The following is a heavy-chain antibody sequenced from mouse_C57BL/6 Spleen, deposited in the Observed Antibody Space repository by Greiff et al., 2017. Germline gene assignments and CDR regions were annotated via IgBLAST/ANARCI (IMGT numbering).Heavy chain of an antibody. V-gene: IGHV5-12*01. CDR3: ARRGYDYGYFDV. D-gene: IGHD2-3*01. CDR1: GFTFSDYY. Sequence: EVQLVESGGGLVQPGGSLKLSCAASGFTFSDYYMYWVRQTPEKRLEWVAYISNGGGSTYYPDTVKGRFTISRDNAKNTLYLQMSRLKSEDTAMYYCARRGYDYGYFDVWGTGTTVTVSS. J-gene: IGHJ1*03. CDR2: ISNGGGST.